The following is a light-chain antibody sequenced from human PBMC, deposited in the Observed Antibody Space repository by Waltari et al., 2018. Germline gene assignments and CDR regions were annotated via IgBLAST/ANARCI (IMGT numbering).Light chain of an antibody. CDR3: QSYDTSLSVV. CDR2: VST. J-gene: IGLJ3*02. V-gene: IGLV1-40*01. Sequence: QSVLTQPPSVSGAPGQRVTISCTGRGPNIGASHDVHWYQQLPRAAPKCLIYVSTSRPLGVPARFFGSTSGTSASLAITGLQAEDEADYYCQSYDTSLSVVLGGGTKLTVL. CDR1: GPNIGASHD.